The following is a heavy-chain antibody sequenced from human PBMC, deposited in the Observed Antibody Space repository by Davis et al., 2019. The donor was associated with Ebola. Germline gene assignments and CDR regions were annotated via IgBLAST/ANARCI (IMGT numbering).Heavy chain of an antibody. Sequence: GESLKISCAASGFTFSDYYMSWIRQAPGKGLEWVSYISSSSSYTNYADSVKGRFTISRDNAKNSLYLQMNSLGAEDTAVYYCASSIAAAGPMDVWGQGTTVTVSS. CDR3: ASSIAAAGPMDV. V-gene: IGHV3-11*06. J-gene: IGHJ6*02. D-gene: IGHD6-13*01. CDR1: GFTFSDYY. CDR2: ISSSSSYT.